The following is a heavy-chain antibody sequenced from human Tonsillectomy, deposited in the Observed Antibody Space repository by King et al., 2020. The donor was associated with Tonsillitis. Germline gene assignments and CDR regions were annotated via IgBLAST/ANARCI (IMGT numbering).Heavy chain of an antibody. CDR1: GFTFSTSA. Sequence: VQLVESGGGVVQPGTSLRLSCAASGFTFSTSAMHWVRQAPGKGLEWVAVILHDGSSKYYADSVKGRFTISKDNSKNTLYLQMSSLRVEDTAVYYCAGAGFSSTWYVAYFDYWGQGTLVTVSS. CDR2: ILHDGSSK. J-gene: IGHJ4*02. D-gene: IGHD6-13*01. V-gene: IGHV3-30*14. CDR3: AGAGFSSTWYVAYFDY.